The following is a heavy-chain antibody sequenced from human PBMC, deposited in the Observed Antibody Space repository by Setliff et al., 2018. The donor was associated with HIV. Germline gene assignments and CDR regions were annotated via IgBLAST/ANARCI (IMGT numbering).Heavy chain of an antibody. CDR3: ALIRLGAVAGFDY. J-gene: IGHJ4*02. Sequence: ASVKVSCKASGYTFTSYAIHWVRQAPGQRLEWMGWINTGNGNTKYSQKFQGRVTFTGDTSASTAYMELSSLRSQDTAVYYCALIRLGAVAGFDYWGQGTLVTVSS. CDR2: INTGNGNT. D-gene: IGHD6-19*01. V-gene: IGHV1-3*04. CDR1: GYTFTSYA.